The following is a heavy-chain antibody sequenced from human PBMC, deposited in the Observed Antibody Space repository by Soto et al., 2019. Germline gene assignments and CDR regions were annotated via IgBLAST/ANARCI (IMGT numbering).Heavy chain of an antibody. Sequence: GGSLRLSCAASGFTFSNAWMSWVRQAPGKGLEWVGRIKSKTDGGTTDYAAPVKGRFTISRDDSKNTLYLQMNSLKTEDTAVYYCTTDDVQWGGYMDVWGKGTTVTVSS. CDR3: TTDDVQWGGYMDV. CDR2: IKSKTDGGTT. D-gene: IGHD1-26*01. CDR1: GFTFSNAW. V-gene: IGHV3-15*01. J-gene: IGHJ6*03.